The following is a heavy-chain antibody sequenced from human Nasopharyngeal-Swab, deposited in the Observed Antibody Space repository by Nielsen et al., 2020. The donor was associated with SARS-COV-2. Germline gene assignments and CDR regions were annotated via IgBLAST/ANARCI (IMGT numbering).Heavy chain of an antibody. CDR2: IYHSGST. J-gene: IGHJ4*02. CDR3: ARARTGSSDWGDFDY. D-gene: IGHD6-19*01. CDR1: GGSISSSNW. V-gene: IGHV4-4*02. Sequence: SETLSLTCAVSGGSISSSNWWSWVRQPPGKGLEWIGEIYHSGSTNYNPSLKSRVTISVDTSKNQFSLKLSSVTAADTAVYFCARARTGSSDWGDFDYWGQGTLVTVSS.